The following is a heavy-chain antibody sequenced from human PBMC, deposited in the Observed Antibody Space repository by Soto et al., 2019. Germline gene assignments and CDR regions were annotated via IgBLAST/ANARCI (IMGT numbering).Heavy chain of an antibody. Sequence: PSETLSLTCAVYGGSFSGYYWNWIRQPPGKGLEWIGEIDHSGYTNYNPSLKSRVTISVDTSKNQFSLKLSSVTAADTAVYYCARERREGSSFDYWGQGTLVTVSS. J-gene: IGHJ4*02. CDR2: IDHSGYT. CDR3: ARERREGSSFDY. D-gene: IGHD3-10*01. V-gene: IGHV4-34*01. CDR1: GGSFSGYY.